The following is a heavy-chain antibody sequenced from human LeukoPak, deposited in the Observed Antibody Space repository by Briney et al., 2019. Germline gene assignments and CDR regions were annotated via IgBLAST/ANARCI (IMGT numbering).Heavy chain of an antibody. Sequence: PSETLSLTCTVSGGSISSNNYYWSWIRQPAGKGLEWIGRIYISGSTNYNPSLKSRVTISVDTSKNQFSLRLISVTAADTAVYYCARGLWFGDENPPYFDYWGQGTLVTVSS. CDR2: IYISGST. J-gene: IGHJ4*02. CDR1: GGSISSNNYY. V-gene: IGHV4-61*02. D-gene: IGHD3-10*01. CDR3: ARGLWFGDENPPYFDY.